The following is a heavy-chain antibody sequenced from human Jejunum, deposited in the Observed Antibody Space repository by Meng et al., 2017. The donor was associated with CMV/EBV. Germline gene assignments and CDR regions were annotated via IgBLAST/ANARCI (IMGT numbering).Heavy chain of an antibody. CDR3: ARTTLDCTNGVCYEY. CDR1: YTFTTYG. Sequence: YTFTTYGISWLRQAPGQGFEWMAWISGYNGETTYSQKFQGRVTTTTDTSTNTAYMELMSLKSDDTAVYYCARTTLDCTNGVCYEYWGQGMLVTVSS. V-gene: IGHV1-18*01. CDR2: ISGYNGET. D-gene: IGHD2-8*01. J-gene: IGHJ4*02.